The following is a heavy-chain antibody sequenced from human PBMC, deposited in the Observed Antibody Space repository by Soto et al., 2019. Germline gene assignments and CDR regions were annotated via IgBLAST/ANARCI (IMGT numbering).Heavy chain of an antibody. CDR3: ARDLLVRYDSTFGAFDI. Sequence: PSETLSLTCTVSGGSISSYYWSWIRQPPGKGLEWIGYIYYSGSTNYNPSLKSRATISVDTSKNQFSLKLSSVTAADTAVYYCARDLLVRYDSTFGAFDIWGQGTMVTVSS. J-gene: IGHJ3*02. V-gene: IGHV4-59*01. CDR1: GGSISSYY. CDR2: IYYSGST. D-gene: IGHD3-22*01.